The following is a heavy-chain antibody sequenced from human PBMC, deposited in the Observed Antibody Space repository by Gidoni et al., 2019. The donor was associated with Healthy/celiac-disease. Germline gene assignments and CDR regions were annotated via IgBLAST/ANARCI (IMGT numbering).Heavy chain of an antibody. CDR3: ARAVMRARLKPMYYFDY. V-gene: IGHV4-61*02. CDR2: IYTSGST. D-gene: IGHD2-21*01. J-gene: IGHJ4*02. CDR1: GGSISSGSYY. Sequence: QVQLQESGPGLVKPSQTLSLTCTVSGGSISSGSYYWSWIRRPAGKGLEWIGRIYTSGSTNYNPSLKSRVTISVDTSKNQFSLKLSSVTAADTAVYYCARAVMRARLKPMYYFDYWGQGTLVTVSS.